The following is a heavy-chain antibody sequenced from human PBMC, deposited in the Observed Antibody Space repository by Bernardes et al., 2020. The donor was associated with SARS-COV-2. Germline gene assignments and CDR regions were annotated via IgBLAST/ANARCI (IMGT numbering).Heavy chain of an antibody. CDR3: AKCPTMYDYGDYFDY. J-gene: IGHJ4*02. D-gene: IGHD4-17*01. CDR1: GFTFSSYA. Sequence: GGSLRLSCAASGFTFSSYAMSWVRQAPGKGLEWVSAISGSGGSTYYADSVKGRFTISRDNSKNTLYLQMNSLRAEDTAGYYCAKCPTMYDYGDYFDYWGQGTLVTVSS. CDR2: ISGSGGST. V-gene: IGHV3-23*01.